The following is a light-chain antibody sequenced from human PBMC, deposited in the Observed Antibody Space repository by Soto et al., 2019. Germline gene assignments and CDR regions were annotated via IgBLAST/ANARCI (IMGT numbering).Light chain of an antibody. Sequence: DIQMTQSPSTLSASVGDRVTITCRASQFISSRLAWYQQKPGKVPKLLIFHASNLESGVPSRFSGSGSGTEFTLTISSLQPDDFATYYCQQYNSYPWTFGQGTKVEI. CDR2: HAS. J-gene: IGKJ1*01. V-gene: IGKV1-5*01. CDR1: QFISSR. CDR3: QQYNSYPWT.